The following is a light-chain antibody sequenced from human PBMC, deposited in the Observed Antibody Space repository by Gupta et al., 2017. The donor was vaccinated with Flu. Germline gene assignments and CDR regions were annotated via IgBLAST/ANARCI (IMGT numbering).Light chain of an antibody. CDR1: QSVARY. CDR3: QQRSNWPIT. V-gene: IGKV3-11*01. J-gene: IGKJ4*01. CDR2: DAS. Sequence: EIVLTQSPATLSLSPGERATLSCRASQSVARYLAWYQQKPGQAPRLLIYDASNRATGIPARFSGSGSGTDFTLTISSLEPEDFVVYYCQQRSNWPITFGRGTKVDIK.